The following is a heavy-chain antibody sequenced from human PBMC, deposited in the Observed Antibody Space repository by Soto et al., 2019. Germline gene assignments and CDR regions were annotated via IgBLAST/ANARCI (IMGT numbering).Heavy chain of an antibody. CDR1: GFTFSSYA. CDR3: AGGGEQWLGFDY. V-gene: IGHV3-30-3*01. J-gene: IGHJ4*02. CDR2: ISYDGSNK. D-gene: IGHD6-19*01. Sequence: QVQLVESGGGVVQPGRSLRLSCAASGFTFSSYAMHWVRQAPGKGLEWVAVISYDGSNKYYADSVKGRFTISRDNSKNTLDPQMNRLRAEDTAVYFCAGGGEQWLGFDYWGQGTLVAVSS.